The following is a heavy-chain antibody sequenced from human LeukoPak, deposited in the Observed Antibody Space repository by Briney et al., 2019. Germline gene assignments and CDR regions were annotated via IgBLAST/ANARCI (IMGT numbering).Heavy chain of an antibody. CDR2: ISSSSSYI. CDR1: GFTFSSYS. J-gene: IGHJ5*02. Sequence: GGSPRLSCAASGFTFSSYSMNWVRQAPGKGLEWVSSISSSSSYIYYADSVKGRFTISRDNAKNSLYLQMNSLRAEDAAVYYCARDPPVVPAAMWFDPWGQGTLVTVSS. V-gene: IGHV3-21*01. D-gene: IGHD2-2*01. CDR3: ARDPPVVPAAMWFDP.